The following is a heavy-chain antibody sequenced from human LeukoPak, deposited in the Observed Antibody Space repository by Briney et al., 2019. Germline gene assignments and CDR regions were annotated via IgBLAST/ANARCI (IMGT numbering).Heavy chain of an antibody. D-gene: IGHD6-19*01. Sequence: PVGSLRLSRVPSRFTFSRFWMIWVRQAPGKGLEWVAMIKPDGSGEYYLDSVKGRFTISRDNAKNSLYLQMNSLRADDTAVYFCMTGYSSHWYNEGIYWGHGILVTVSS. V-gene: IGHV3-7*01. CDR3: MTGYSSHWYNEGIY. J-gene: IGHJ4*01. CDR1: RFTFSRFW. CDR2: IKPDGSGE.